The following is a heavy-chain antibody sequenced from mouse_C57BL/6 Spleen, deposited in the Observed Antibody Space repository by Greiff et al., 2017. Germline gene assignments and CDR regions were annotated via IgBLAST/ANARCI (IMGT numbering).Heavy chain of an antibody. J-gene: IGHJ1*03. D-gene: IGHD2-4*01. CDR3: ASAYDYDVGWYFGV. CDR1: GFSLTSYG. Sequence: VQGVESGPGLVQPSQSLSITCTVSGFSLTSYGVHWVRQSPGKGLEWLGVIWRGGSTDYNAAFMSRLSITKDNSKSQVFFKMNRLQADDTAIYYGASAYDYDVGWYFGVWGTGPTVTVSS. V-gene: IGHV2-5*01. CDR2: IWRGGST.